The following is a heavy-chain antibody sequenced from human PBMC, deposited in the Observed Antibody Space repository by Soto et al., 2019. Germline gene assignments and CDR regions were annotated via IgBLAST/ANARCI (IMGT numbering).Heavy chain of an antibody. J-gene: IGHJ6*02. Sequence: EVQLLESGGGLVQPGGSLRLSCAASGFTFSSYAMSWVRQAPGKGLEWVSAISGSGGSTYYADSVKGRFTISRDNSKNTLYLQMDSLRAGDRAVYYCVKPPRASLCYCDSSGTGGGGMDVWGQGTTVTVSS. D-gene: IGHD3-22*01. CDR3: VKPPRASLCYCDSSGTGGGGMDV. V-gene: IGHV3-23*01. CDR1: GFTFSSYA. CDR2: ISGSGGST.